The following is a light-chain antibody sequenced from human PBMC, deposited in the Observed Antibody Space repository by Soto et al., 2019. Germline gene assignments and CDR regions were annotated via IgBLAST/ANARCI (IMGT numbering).Light chain of an antibody. V-gene: IGKV1-12*01. CDR3: QQAASFPIT. CDR1: QGIYTW. Sequence: DIPMTQSPASVSASVGDRVTITCRASQGIYTWLAWYQQKPGKAPNLLIYTASSLQSGVPSRFSGTGSGTEFTLTINNLQTEDFAPYYCQQAASFPITFGQGTRLEIK. CDR2: TAS. J-gene: IGKJ5*01.